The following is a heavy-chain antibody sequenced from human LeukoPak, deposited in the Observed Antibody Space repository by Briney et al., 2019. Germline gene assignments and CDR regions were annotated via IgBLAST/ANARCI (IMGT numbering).Heavy chain of an antibody. D-gene: IGHD7-27*01. CDR1: GHRFTGYY. CDR3: AIQPWGSGNNWYFDL. Sequence: ASVKVSCKASGHRFTGYYIHWVRQAPGQGLEWMGWISPNSGGTDYAQRFQGRVTMTRDTSISTAYMELSSLRSDDTAVYYCAIQPWGSGNNWYFDLWGRGTLVTVSS. CDR2: ISPNSGGT. V-gene: IGHV1-2*02. J-gene: IGHJ2*01.